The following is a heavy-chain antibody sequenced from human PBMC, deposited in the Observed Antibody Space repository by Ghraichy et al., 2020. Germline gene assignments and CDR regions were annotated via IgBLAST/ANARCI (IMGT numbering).Heavy chain of an antibody. CDR2: IYYSGST. Sequence: SETLSLTCTVSGGSISSYYWSWIRQPPGKGLEWIGYIYYSGSTNYNPSLKSRVTISVDTSKNQFSLKLSSVTAADTAVYYCARDTVSQGFDYWGQGTLVTVSS. CDR1: GGSISSYY. V-gene: IGHV4-59*01. J-gene: IGHJ4*02. D-gene: IGHD4-11*01. CDR3: ARDTVSQGFDY.